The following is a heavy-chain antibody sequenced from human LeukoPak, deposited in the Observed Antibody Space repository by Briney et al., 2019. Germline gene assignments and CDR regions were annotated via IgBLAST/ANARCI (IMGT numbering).Heavy chain of an antibody. V-gene: IGHV3-23*01. CDR1: GFTFSKYA. Sequence: GGSLRLSCAASGFTFSKYAMTWVRQAPGKGLEWVSAISSSTLKIYYADSVKGRFTISRDNSKNTLYLQMNSLRAEDTAVYYCAKDYEPLVGVHRWGDWFDPWGQGTLVTVSS. CDR2: ISSSTLKI. J-gene: IGHJ5*02. CDR3: AKDYEPLVGVHRWGDWFDP. D-gene: IGHD1-26*01.